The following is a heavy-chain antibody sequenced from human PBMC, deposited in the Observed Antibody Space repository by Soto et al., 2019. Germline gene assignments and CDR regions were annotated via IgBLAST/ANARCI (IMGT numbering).Heavy chain of an antibody. CDR2: ISERGDTT. V-gene: IGHV3-23*01. Sequence: EVQLLESGGGLVQPGGSLRLSCVASGFTIRSNAMYWVRQAPGKGLEWVSGISERGDTTHYAESVKGRFTISRDTSKNTLYLQLNTLSADDTAVYYCAKDKPGTTSFDYWGQGTLVTVSS. D-gene: IGHD1-1*01. CDR1: GFTIRSNA. J-gene: IGHJ4*02. CDR3: AKDKPGTTSFDY.